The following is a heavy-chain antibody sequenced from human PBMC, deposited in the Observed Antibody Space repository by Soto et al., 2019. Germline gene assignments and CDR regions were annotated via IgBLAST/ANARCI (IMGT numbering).Heavy chain of an antibody. CDR1: GFTFSSYG. CDR2: ISYDGSNK. Sequence: PGGSLRLSCAASGFTFSSYGMHWVRQAPGKGLEWVAVISYDGSNKYYADSVKGRFTISRDNSKNTLYLQMNSLRAEDTAVYYCAKDSSIAVAGVDYWGQGTLVTVSS. V-gene: IGHV3-30*18. J-gene: IGHJ4*02. D-gene: IGHD6-19*01. CDR3: AKDSSIAVAGVDY.